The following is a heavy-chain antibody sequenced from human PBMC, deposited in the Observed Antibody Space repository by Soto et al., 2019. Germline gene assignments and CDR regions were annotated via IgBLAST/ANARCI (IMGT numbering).Heavy chain of an antibody. CDR1: GASISGFY. Sequence: SETLSLTCTVSGASISGFYWSWIRKPAGKGLEWIGRIYATGTTDYNPSLKSRVMMSVDTSKKQFSLKLRSVTAADPAVYYCVRDGTKTLRDWFDPWGQGSSVTVSS. D-gene: IGHD1-1*01. V-gene: IGHV4-4*07. CDR2: IYATGTT. CDR3: VRDGTKTLRDWFDP. J-gene: IGHJ5*02.